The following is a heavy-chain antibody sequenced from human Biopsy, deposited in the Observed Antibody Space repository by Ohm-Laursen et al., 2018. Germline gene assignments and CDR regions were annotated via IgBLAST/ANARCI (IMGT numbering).Heavy chain of an antibody. V-gene: IGHV4-59*12. CDR3: ARDIHGRGPNWGASTGVFDL. J-gene: IGHJ3*01. Sequence: SETLSLTCTVVSGGSPFTDSITRYYWNWIRQSPGKGLEWIGVVYYTGTTTYNPSFKSRVTLSMDTSNNQVSLRLLSVTAADTAVYFCARDIHGRGPNWGASTGVFDLWGHGTAVTVSS. CDR2: VYYTGTT. CDR1: GGSPFTDSITRYY. D-gene: IGHD1-26*01.